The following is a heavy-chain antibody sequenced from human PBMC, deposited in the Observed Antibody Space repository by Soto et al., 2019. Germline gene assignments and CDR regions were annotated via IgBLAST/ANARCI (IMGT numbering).Heavy chain of an antibody. CDR1: GSSISNYY. J-gene: IGHJ4*02. V-gene: IGHV4-59*01. CDR2: IYNTGST. D-gene: IGHD3-22*01. CDR3: ATGYYPTRLDY. Sequence: SETLSLTCTVSGSSISNYYWNWIRQSPGKGLEWIGYIYNTGSTIYNPSLKSRVTISVDTSKNQFSLKMNSVTAADTAVYYCATGYYPTRLDYWGQETLVTVSS.